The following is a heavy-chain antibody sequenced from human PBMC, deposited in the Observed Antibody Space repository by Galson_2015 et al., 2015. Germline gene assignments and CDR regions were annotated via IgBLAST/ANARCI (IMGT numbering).Heavy chain of an antibody. CDR2: MNPNSGNT. V-gene: IGHV1-8*01. CDR1: GYTFTSYD. J-gene: IGHJ4*02. D-gene: IGHD5-18*01. Sequence: SVKVSCKASGYTFTSYDINWVRQATGQGLEWMGWMNPNSGNTGYAQKFQGRVTMTRNTSISTAYMELSSLRSEDTAVYYCARGQVRGPWIQLWLPPDYWGQGTLVTVSS. CDR3: ARGQVRGPWIQLWLPPDY.